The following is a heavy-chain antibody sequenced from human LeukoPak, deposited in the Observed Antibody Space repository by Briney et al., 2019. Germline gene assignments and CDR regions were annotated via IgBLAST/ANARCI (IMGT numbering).Heavy chain of an antibody. CDR2: ITTSDGNT. Sequence: GGSLRLSCAASGFTFSSYTMSWVRQAPGKGLEWVSTITTSDGNTYYADSVKGRFTISRDNSKNTLYLQMNSLRAEDTAVYYCARLNSYSSGWYFDYWGQGTLVTVSS. CDR3: ARLNSYSSGWYFDY. V-gene: IGHV3-23*01. J-gene: IGHJ4*02. D-gene: IGHD6-19*01. CDR1: GFTFSSYT.